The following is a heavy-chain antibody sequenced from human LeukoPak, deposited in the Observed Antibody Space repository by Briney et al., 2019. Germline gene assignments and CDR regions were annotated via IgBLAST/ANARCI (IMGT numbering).Heavy chain of an antibody. CDR1: GFTFGSYA. V-gene: IGHV3-23*01. D-gene: IGHD3-9*01. Sequence: GGSLRLSCAASGFTFGSYAMSWVRQAPGKGLEWVSAISGSGGSTYYADSVKGRFTISRDNSKNTLYLQMNSLRAEDTAVYYCAREGGAIYDILTGYFDYWGQGTLVTVSS. CDR3: AREGGAIYDILTGYFDY. J-gene: IGHJ4*02. CDR2: ISGSGGST.